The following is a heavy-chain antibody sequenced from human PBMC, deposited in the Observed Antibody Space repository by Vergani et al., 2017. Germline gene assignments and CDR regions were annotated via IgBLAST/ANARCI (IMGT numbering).Heavy chain of an antibody. D-gene: IGHD1-26*01. CDR2: IIPILGIA. CDR1: GGTFSSYA. V-gene: IGHV1-69*09. CDR3: VGVGAPFDY. Sequence: QVQLVQSGAEVKKPGSSVRVSCKASGGTFSSYAISWVRQAPGQGLEWMGRIIPILGIANYAQKFQGRVTITADKSTSTAYMELSSLRSEDTAVYYCVGVGAPFDYWGQGTLVTVSS. J-gene: IGHJ4*02.